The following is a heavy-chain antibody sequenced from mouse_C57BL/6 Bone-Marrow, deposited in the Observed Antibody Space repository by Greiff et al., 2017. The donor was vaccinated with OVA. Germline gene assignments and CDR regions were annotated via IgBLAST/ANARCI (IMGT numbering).Heavy chain of an antibody. Sequence: LVESGPELVKPGASVKISCKASGYSFPDYNMNWVKQSNGKSLEWIGVINPNYGTTSYHQKFKGKATLTVDQSSSTAYMQLNSLTSEDSAVYYCARLGLRITTAPFAYWGQGTLVTVSA. CDR2: INPNYGTT. CDR3: ARLGLRITTAPFAY. CDR1: GYSFPDYN. V-gene: IGHV1-39*01. J-gene: IGHJ3*01. D-gene: IGHD1-2*01.